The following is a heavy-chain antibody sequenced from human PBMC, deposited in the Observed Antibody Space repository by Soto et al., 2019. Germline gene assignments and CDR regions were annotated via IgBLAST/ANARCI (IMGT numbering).Heavy chain of an antibody. V-gene: IGHV6-1*01. CDR3: VRGGLVAGGILSWFDP. D-gene: IGHD6-19*01. Sequence: SQTLSLTCVISGDSVSSRTSGWSWIRQSPSRGLEWLGRTYYGSKWYIDYAVSVKSRISINPDISKNQFSLQLTSVTPEDTAVYYCVRGGLVAGGILSWFDPWGQGTLVTVSS. CDR2: TYYGSKWYI. CDR1: GDSVSSRTSG. J-gene: IGHJ5*02.